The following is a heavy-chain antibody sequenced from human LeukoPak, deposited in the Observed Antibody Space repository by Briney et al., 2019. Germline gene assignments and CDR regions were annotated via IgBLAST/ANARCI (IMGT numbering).Heavy chain of an antibody. Sequence: SETLSLTCTVSGGSISSYYWSWIRQPPGKGLEWIGYIYYRGSTNYNPSLKSRVTISVDTPKNQFSLKLSSVTAADTAVYYCATQGSFGVAFPDAFDIWGQGTMVTVSS. CDR2: IYYRGST. J-gene: IGHJ3*02. CDR1: GGSISSYY. D-gene: IGHD3-3*01. CDR3: ATQGSFGVAFPDAFDI. V-gene: IGHV4-59*08.